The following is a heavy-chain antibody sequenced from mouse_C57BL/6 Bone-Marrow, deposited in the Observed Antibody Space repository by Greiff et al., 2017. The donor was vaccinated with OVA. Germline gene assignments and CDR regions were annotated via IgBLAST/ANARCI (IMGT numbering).Heavy chain of an antibody. CDR2: INPYNGGT. D-gene: IGHD1-1*01. V-gene: IGHV1-19*01. CDR1: GYTFTDYY. Sequence: EVQLVESGPVLVKPGASVKMSCKASGYTFTDYYMNWVKQSHGKSLEWIGVINPYNGGTSYNQKFKGKATLTVDKSSSTAYMELNSLTSEDSAVYYCARYYYGSRFAYWGQGTLVTVSA. J-gene: IGHJ3*01. CDR3: ARYYYGSRFAY.